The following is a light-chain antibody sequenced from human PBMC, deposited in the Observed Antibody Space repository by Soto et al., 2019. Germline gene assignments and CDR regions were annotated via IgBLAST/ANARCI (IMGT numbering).Light chain of an antibody. CDR3: QQFSSYPLT. CDR2: DAS. J-gene: IGKJ4*01. CDR1: QSVTSNY. V-gene: IGKV3-20*01. Sequence: EIGLTQSPATLSFSPGKRATLSCRASQSVTSNYLAWYQQKPGQAPRLLIYDASSRATGIPDRFSGGGSGTDFTLTISRLEPEDFAVYYCQQFSSYPLTFGGGTKVDIK.